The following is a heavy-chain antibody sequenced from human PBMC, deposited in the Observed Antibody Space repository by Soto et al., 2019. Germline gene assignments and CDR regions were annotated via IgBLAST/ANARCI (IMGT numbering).Heavy chain of an antibody. Sequence: QVQLQESGPGLVKPSQTLSLTCTVSGGSISSGDYYWSWIRQHPGKGLEWIGTIYFSGTTYYNPSLKSRVTISADTSKNQFSLNLSSVTAADTAVYYCARRDRSGFSYWLDTWGQGTLVTVSS. CDR3: ARRDRSGFSYWLDT. D-gene: IGHD3-22*01. V-gene: IGHV4-31*03. J-gene: IGHJ5*02. CDR2: IYFSGTT. CDR1: GGSISSGDYY.